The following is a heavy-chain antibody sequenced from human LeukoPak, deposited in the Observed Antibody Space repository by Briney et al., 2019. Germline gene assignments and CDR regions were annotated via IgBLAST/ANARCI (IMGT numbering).Heavy chain of an antibody. D-gene: IGHD7-27*01. CDR3: ARDGNWARFEN. V-gene: IGHV4-39*07. CDR2: IYYSGST. CDR1: GGSISSSSYY. Sequence: SETLSLTCTVSGGSISSSSYYWGWIRQPPGKGLEWIGSIYYSGSTYYNPSLKSRVTISVDTSKNQFSLKLSSVTAADTAVYYCARDGNWARFENWGQGTLVTVSS. J-gene: IGHJ4*02.